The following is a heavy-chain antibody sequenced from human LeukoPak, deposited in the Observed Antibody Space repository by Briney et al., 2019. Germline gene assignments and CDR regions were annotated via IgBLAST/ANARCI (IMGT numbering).Heavy chain of an antibody. Sequence: GGSLRLSCAASGFTFSDYYMGWIRQAPGKGLEWVSYITSNGYSVYYAASVKGRFTISRDNAKNSLYLQVNSLTAEDTAVYYCARDPYSGAYGDTYYYFMDVWGKGTTVTISS. CDR3: ARDPYSGAYGDTYYYFMDV. J-gene: IGHJ6*03. CDR1: GFTFSDYY. D-gene: IGHD1-26*01. V-gene: IGHV3-11*04. CDR2: ITSNGYSV.